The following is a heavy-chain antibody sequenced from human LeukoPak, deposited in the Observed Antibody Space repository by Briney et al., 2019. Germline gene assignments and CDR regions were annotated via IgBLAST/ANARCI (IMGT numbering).Heavy chain of an antibody. Sequence: PPETLSLTCAVSGGSISSYSWSWIRQPPGKGLEWIGYIYSSGSTDYNPALKSRVTISVDTTKHHVSQKLSSLTAADTAVYDCAISRGRINLYYWGQGTLVTVSS. V-gene: IGHV4-59*08. D-gene: IGHD3-10*01. CDR1: GGSISSYS. CDR3: AISRGRINLYY. J-gene: IGHJ4*02. CDR2: IYSSGST.